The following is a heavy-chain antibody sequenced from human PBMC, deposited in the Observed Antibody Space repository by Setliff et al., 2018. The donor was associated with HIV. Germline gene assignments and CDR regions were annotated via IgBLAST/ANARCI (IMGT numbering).Heavy chain of an antibody. V-gene: IGHV3-49*03. CDR3: ARDRGDSSGYYDAFDI. CDR1: GFTFGNYA. CDR2: IRRETYGGTT. D-gene: IGHD6-19*01. J-gene: IGHJ3*02. Sequence: QSGGSLRLSCLGSGFTFGNYAVSWFRQAPGKGLEWISFIRRETYGGTTEYAASVKGRYTISRDDSESIAYLHMNSLKSEDTAMYFCARDRGDSSGYYDAFDIWGQGTMVTVSS.